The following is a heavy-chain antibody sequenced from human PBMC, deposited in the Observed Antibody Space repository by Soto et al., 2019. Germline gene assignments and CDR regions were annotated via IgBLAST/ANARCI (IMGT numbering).Heavy chain of an antibody. V-gene: IGHV1-69*04. D-gene: IGHD6-19*01. CDR3: ARGLAVADCYGMEV. CDR1: GGTFSNDV. CDR2: INPILGIT. J-gene: IGHJ6*02. Sequence: QVQLVQSGPEVKKPGSSVKVSCKVSGGTFSNDVINWVRHVPGQGLEWMAKINPILGITNSAQKFQGRATITADKSTNTAYMELSSLESKDTAVYYCARGLAVADCYGMEVWGQGTRVTVSS.